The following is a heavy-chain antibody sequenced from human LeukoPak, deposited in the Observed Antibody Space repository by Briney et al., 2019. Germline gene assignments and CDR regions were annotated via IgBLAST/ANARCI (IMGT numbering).Heavy chain of an antibody. D-gene: IGHD3-10*01. CDR3: ATTLQTYYYGSVSLRG. Sequence: ASVKVSCKVCGYTLTELSMHWVRQAPGKGLEWMGGFDPEDGETIYAQKFQGRVTMTEDTSTDTAYMELSSLRSEDTAVYYCATTLQTYYYGSVSLRGWGQGTLVTVSS. V-gene: IGHV1-24*01. J-gene: IGHJ4*02. CDR1: GYTLTELS. CDR2: FDPEDGET.